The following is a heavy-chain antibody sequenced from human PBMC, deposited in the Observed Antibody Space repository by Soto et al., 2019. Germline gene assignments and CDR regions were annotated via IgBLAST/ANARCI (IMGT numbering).Heavy chain of an antibody. Sequence: ASVKVSFKASGYTFTSYGISWVRQAPGQGLEWMGWISAYNGNTNYAQKLQGRVTMTTDTSTSTAYMELRSLRSDDTAVYYCARDIGVYYDSSGHDYWGQGTLVTVSS. CDR1: GYTFTSYG. V-gene: IGHV1-18*04. CDR2: ISAYNGNT. J-gene: IGHJ4*02. D-gene: IGHD3-22*01. CDR3: ARDIGVYYDSSGHDY.